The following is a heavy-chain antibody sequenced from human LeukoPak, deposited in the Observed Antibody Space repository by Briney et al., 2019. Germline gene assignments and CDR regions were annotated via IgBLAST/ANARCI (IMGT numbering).Heavy chain of an antibody. D-gene: IGHD3-10*01. Sequence: ASVKVSCKASGHTFTGYYMHWVRQAPGQGLEWMGWINPNSGGTNYAQKFQGRVTMTRDTSISTAYMELSRLRSDDTAVYYCARSILWFGESSPDYWGQGTLVTVSS. CDR2: INPNSGGT. CDR3: ARSILWFGESSPDY. CDR1: GHTFTGYY. J-gene: IGHJ4*02. V-gene: IGHV1-2*02.